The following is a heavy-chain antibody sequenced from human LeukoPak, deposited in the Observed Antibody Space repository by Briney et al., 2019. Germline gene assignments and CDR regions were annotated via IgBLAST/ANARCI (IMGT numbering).Heavy chain of an antibody. CDR3: ARQRPLWFGELFYYYYYMDV. CDR1: GGSISSYY. CDR2: RYYSGST. V-gene: IGHV4-59*01. Sequence: PSETLSLTCSVSGGSISSYYWTWIRQPPGKGLEWIGYRYYSGSTNYNPSLKGRVAISVDTSKNQFSLKLSSVTAADTAVYYCARQRPLWFGELFYYYYYMDVWGKGTTVTVSS. J-gene: IGHJ6*03. D-gene: IGHD3-10*01.